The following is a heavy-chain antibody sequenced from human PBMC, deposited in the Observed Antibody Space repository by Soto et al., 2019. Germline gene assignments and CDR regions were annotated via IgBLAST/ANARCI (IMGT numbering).Heavy chain of an antibody. CDR3: ATWHEREHAFDV. CDR2: LYDVDGS. V-gene: IGHV3-66*01. J-gene: IGHJ3*01. CDR1: GFIFSGKKY. Sequence: EVKLVESGGGLVQPGGSLRLSCAASGFIFSGKKYVAWVRQAPGKGLEWVSALYDVDGSFYADSVTGRFTTSSDSSKTTVYLQMNDLRPDDTAVYYCATWHEREHAFDVWGQGTTVTISS. D-gene: IGHD1-1*01.